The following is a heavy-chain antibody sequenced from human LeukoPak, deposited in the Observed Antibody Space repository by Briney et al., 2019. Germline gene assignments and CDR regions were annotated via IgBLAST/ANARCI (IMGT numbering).Heavy chain of an antibody. V-gene: IGHV4-34*01. Sequence: PSETLSLTCAVYGGSFSGYYWSWIRQPPGKGLEWIGEINHSGSTNYNPSLKSRVTISVDTSKNQFSLKLSSVTAADTAVYYCARAYGSGTYYFDYWGQGTLVTVSS. J-gene: IGHJ4*02. CDR2: INHSGST. CDR3: ARAYGSGTYYFDY. CDR1: GGSFSGYY. D-gene: IGHD3-10*01.